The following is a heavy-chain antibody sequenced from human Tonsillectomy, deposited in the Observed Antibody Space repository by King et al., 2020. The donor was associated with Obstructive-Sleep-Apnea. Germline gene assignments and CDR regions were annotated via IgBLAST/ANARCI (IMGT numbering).Heavy chain of an antibody. Sequence: QLQLQESGPGLVKPSETLSLTCSVSGYSIGSGYCWGWIRQPPGKGPEWIGTICHGGSTFYNPSLKSRVTTSLDSPRNQFSLGLTSVTAADTAVYFCARVIGFRGYPRGDFDYWGQGILVTVSS. CDR3: ARVIGFRGYPRGDFDY. V-gene: IGHV4-38-2*02. CDR2: ICHGGST. D-gene: IGHD3-10*01. CDR1: GYSIGSGYC. J-gene: IGHJ4*02.